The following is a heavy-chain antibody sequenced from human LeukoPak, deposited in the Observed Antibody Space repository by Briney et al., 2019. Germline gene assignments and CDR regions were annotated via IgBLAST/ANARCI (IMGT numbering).Heavy chain of an antibody. CDR1: GFSFNNYA. D-gene: IGHD5-12*01. V-gene: IGHV3-23*01. Sequence: PGGSLRLSCVASGFSFNNYAMNWVRQAPGKGLEWVSLIIGSSGSTFYAGSVKGRFNISRDKSKNTLYLQMNSLRAEDTAVYYCAKGAYDYIEIAYFDYWGQGSLVTVPS. CDR3: AKGAYDYIEIAYFDY. CDR2: IIGSSGST. J-gene: IGHJ4*02.